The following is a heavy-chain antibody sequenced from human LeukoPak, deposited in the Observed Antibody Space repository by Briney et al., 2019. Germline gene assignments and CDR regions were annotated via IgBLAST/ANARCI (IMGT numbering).Heavy chain of an antibody. CDR1: GFTFTSVW. J-gene: IGHJ4*02. CDR2: ITDDATT. Sequence: GGSLRLSCAASGFTFTSVWMHWVRQAPGTGLVWVSRITDDATTTYADSVRGRFTISRDNAKNILYLQMNSLRAEDTAVYYCVRDRVGPDYWGQGTLVTVSS. CDR3: VRDRVGPDY. D-gene: IGHD1-26*01. V-gene: IGHV3-74*03.